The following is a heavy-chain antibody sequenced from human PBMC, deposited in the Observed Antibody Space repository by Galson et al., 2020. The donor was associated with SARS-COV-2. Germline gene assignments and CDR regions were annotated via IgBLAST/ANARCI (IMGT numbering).Heavy chain of an antibody. J-gene: IGHJ5*02. V-gene: IGHV1-24*01. D-gene: IGHD3-22*01. Sequence: ASVKVSCKVSGYTLTELSMHWVRQAPGNGLEWMGGFDPEDGETIYAQKFQGRVTMTEDTSTDTAYMELSSLRSEDTAVYYCATSPPFGVSSGYHRSWFDPWGQGTLVTVSS. CDR1: GYTLTELS. CDR2: FDPEDGET. CDR3: ATSPPFGVSSGYHRSWFDP.